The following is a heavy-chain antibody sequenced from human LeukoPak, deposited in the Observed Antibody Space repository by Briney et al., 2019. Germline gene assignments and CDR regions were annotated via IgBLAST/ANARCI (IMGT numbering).Heavy chain of an antibody. J-gene: IGHJ6*04. CDR3: AELGITMIGGV. V-gene: IGHV3-23*01. Sequence: GGSLRLSCAASGFTFSSYAMSWVRQAPGKGLEWVSIISSNGDSTYYADSVKGRFTISRDNSKNSLYLQMNSLRAEDTAVYYCAELGITMIGGVWGKGTTVTISS. CDR2: ISSNGDST. CDR1: GFTFSSYA. D-gene: IGHD3-10*02.